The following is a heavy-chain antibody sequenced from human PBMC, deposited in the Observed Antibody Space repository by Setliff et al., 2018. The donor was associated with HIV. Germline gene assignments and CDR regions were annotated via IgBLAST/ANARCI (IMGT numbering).Heavy chain of an antibody. Sequence: LSLTCDVSGFSITDGFYWAWIRQSPGKGLEWIGSINHSGSTYCTPSLKSRVTISVDASKNHFSLKVSSVTAADTAVYYCARGPRITLIEVVTSDYYYGMDVWGQGTTVTVSS. D-gene: IGHD3-22*01. CDR1: GFSITDGFY. V-gene: IGHV4-38-2*01. J-gene: IGHJ6*02. CDR3: ARGPRITLIEVVTSDYYYGMDV. CDR2: INHSGST.